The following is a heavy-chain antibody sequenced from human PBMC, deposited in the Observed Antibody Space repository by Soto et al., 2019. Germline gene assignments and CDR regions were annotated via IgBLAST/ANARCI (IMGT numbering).Heavy chain of an antibody. CDR3: ARGTTLAIFDYGMDV. CDR1: GFTFTSYA. V-gene: IGHV3-30-3*01. D-gene: IGHD3-3*01. Sequence: GGSLRLSCATSGFTFTSYAMHWVRQAPGKGLEWVAVISNDGSNYYYADSVRGRFTISRDNTKNTLFLQMSSLRGEDSGVYYCARGTTLAIFDYGMDVWGQGTTVTVSS. CDR2: ISNDGSNY. J-gene: IGHJ6*02.